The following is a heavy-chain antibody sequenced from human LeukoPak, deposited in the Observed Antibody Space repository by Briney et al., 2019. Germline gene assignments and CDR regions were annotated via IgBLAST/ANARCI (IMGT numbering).Heavy chain of an antibody. CDR2: ISSSSSTI. V-gene: IGHV3-48*01. CDR3: ARESPQLSSFDY. J-gene: IGHJ4*02. Sequence: GGSLRLSCAASGFTFDDYGLSWVRQVPGKGLEWVSYISSSSSTIYYADSVKGRFTISRDNAKNSLYLQMNSLRAEDTAVYYCARESPQLSSFDYWGQGTLVTVSS. CDR1: GFTFDDYG. D-gene: IGHD2-2*01.